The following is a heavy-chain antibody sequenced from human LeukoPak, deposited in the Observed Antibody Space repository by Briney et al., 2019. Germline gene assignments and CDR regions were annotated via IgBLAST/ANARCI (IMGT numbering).Heavy chain of an antibody. J-gene: IGHJ4*02. D-gene: IGHD3-10*01. V-gene: IGHV4-39*01. CDR1: GGSISSNSYP. CDR3: ARRGGSGRSFDY. CDR2: IYSSGT. Sequence: SETLSLTCTVSGGSISSNSYPWGWLRQPPGKGLEWIGNIYSSGTSYNPSLKSRVAISVDTSKNQFSLKMNSVTAADTAVYYCARRGGSGRSFDYWGQGTLVTVSS.